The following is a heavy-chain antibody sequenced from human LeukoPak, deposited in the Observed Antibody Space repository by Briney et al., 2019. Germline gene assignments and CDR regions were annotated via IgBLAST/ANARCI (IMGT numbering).Heavy chain of an antibody. CDR1: GGSISSSSYY. D-gene: IGHD6-19*01. CDR3: ARGDSGWASKYYFDY. Sequence: SETLSLTCTVSGGSISSSSYYWGWIRQPPGKGLEWIGSIYYSGSTYYNPSLKSRVTISVDTSKSQFSLKLSSVTAADTAVYYCARGDSGWASKYYFDYWGQGTLVTVSS. J-gene: IGHJ4*02. CDR2: IYYSGST. V-gene: IGHV4-39*07.